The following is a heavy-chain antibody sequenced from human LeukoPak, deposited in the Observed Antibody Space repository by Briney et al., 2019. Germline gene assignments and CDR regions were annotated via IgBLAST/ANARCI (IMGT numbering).Heavy chain of an antibody. CDR1: GVTFSSYS. J-gene: IGHJ4*02. Sequence: SGGSLRLSCAASGVTFSSYSMNGGREAPGKGREWGSYISSSSTIYYADSVKGRFTISRDNAKNSLYLQINSLRAEDTAVYYCAKGGGCSSTSCGYYFDYWGQGTLVTVSS. CDR3: AKGGGCSSTSCGYYFDY. D-gene: IGHD2-2*01. CDR2: ISSSSTI. V-gene: IGHV3-48*01.